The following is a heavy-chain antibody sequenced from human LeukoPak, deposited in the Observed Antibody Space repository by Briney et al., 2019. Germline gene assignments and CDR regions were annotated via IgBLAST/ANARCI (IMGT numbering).Heavy chain of an antibody. Sequence: GGSLRLSCATSGFTFSNFWMHWVRQAPGKGLVWVSRITPDGGGADYMDSVRGRFTISRDNAKNTLYLQMNSLGAEDMAVYFCARGVDTTTIIELNYWGQGTLVTVSS. D-gene: IGHD5-24*01. CDR1: GFTFSNFW. J-gene: IGHJ4*02. V-gene: IGHV3-74*01. CDR3: ARGVDTTTIIELNY. CDR2: ITPDGGGA.